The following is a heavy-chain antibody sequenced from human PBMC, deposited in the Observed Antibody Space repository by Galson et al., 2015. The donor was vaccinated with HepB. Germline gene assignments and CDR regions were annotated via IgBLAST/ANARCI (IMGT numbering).Heavy chain of an antibody. CDR1: GFTFSSYG. CDR3: ARDGAPAENHYYGMDV. Sequence: SLRLSCAASGFTFSSYGMHWVRQAPGKGLEWVAVIWYDGSNKYYADSVKGRFTISRDNSKNTLYLQMNSLRAEDTAVYYCARDGAPAENHYYGMDVWGQGTTVTVSS. V-gene: IGHV3-33*08. J-gene: IGHJ6*02. D-gene: IGHD1-14*01. CDR2: IWYDGSNK.